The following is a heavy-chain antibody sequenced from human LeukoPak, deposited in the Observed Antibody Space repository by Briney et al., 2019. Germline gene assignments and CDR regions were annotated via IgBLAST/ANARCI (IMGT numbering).Heavy chain of an antibody. CDR1: GFSFSTYS. J-gene: IGHJ4*02. CDR3: ASGGYTDYYFDY. Sequence: GGSLRLSCAASGFSFSTYSMNWVRQAPGKGLEWVSSISGSSSSIYQADSVKGRFTIFRDNAKNSLYLQMNSLRAEDTAVYYCASGGYTDYYFDYWGQGTLVTVSS. V-gene: IGHV3-21*01. CDR2: ISGSSSSI. D-gene: IGHD2-15*01.